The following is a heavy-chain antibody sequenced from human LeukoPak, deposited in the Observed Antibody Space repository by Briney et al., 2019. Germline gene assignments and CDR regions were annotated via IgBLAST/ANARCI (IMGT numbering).Heavy chain of an antibody. J-gene: IGHJ5*02. V-gene: IGHV3-53*05. CDR3: ARNWFDP. Sequence: GGSLRLSCAASGFTVSSDYMSWVRQAPGRGLEWVSVIYSGGSTYYADSVKGRFTISRDKSKNTVYLQMNSLRFEDTAMYYCARNWFDPWGQGTLVTVSS. CDR2: IYSGGST. CDR1: GFTVSSDY.